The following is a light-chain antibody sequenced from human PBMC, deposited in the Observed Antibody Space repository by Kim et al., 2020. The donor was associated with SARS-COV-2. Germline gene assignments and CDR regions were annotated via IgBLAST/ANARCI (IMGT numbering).Light chain of an antibody. Sequence: SSELTQDPAVSVALRQTVRITCQGDSLRSYYATWYQQKPGQAPILVIYGKNNRPSVIPDRFSGSSSGNTASLTITGTQAGDEADYYCNSRDSNDNVVFGGGTQLTVL. CDR1: SLRSYY. V-gene: IGLV3-19*01. J-gene: IGLJ2*01. CDR2: GKN. CDR3: NSRDSNDNVV.